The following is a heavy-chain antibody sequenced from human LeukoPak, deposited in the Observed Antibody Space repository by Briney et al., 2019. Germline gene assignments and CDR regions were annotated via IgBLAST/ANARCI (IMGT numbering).Heavy chain of an antibody. CDR1: AFTVIDYS. CDR2: SSGRSSTI. CDR3: ARERIKSGSYYFDY. J-gene: IGHJ4*02. D-gene: IGHD1-26*01. V-gene: IGHV3-48*01. Sequence: GGSLRLSCTASAFTVIDYSVDCVRQAPGKGLEWVSYSSGRSSTIYYAGSVKGRFTISRDNAKNSMYLQMNSLRAEDTAVYYCARERIKSGSYYFDYWGQGTLVTVSS.